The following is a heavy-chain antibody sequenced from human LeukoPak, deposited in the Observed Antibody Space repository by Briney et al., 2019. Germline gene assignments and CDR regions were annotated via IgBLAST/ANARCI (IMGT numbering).Heavy chain of an antibody. Sequence: SQTLSLACTVSGGSISSGSYYWSRIRQPAGKGVGRIGRIYTSGSTNYNPSLKSRVTISVDTSKNQFSLKLSSVTAADTAVYYCARRYLYSNYGWFDPRGQGTLVTVSS. CDR2: IYTSGST. V-gene: IGHV4-61*02. CDR1: GGSISSGSYY. J-gene: IGHJ5*02. CDR3: ARRYLYSNYGWFDP. D-gene: IGHD4-11*01.